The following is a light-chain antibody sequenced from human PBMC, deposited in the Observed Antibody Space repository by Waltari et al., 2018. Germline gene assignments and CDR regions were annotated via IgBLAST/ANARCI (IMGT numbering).Light chain of an antibody. Sequence: DIVMTQSPEFLAVSLGERATSNCKSSQSVFYNSNDKKYLAWYQQKPGQPPKLLIYWASTRQSGVPDRFSGSGSGTDFTLTINSLQAEDVAVYYCQQYYSRRTFGRGTRVEIK. CDR2: WAS. CDR1: QSVFYNSNDKKY. V-gene: IGKV4-1*01. CDR3: QQYYSRRT. J-gene: IGKJ1*01.